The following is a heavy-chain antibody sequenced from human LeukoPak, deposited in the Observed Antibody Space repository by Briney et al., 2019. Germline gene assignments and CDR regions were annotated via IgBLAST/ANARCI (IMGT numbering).Heavy chain of an antibody. V-gene: IGHV4-39*07. D-gene: IGHD4/OR15-4a*01. Sequence: SETLSLTCTVSGFSISSSAYNWGWIRQPAGKGLEWIGSVYYTGRTDYNPSLQSRVTVTADMSTNKFSLKLMSVTAADTGVYFCACQRATMGSTYYYMDVWRKGTTVIVSS. CDR3: ACQRATMGSTYYYMDV. CDR2: VYYTGRT. J-gene: IGHJ6*03. CDR1: GFSISSSAYN.